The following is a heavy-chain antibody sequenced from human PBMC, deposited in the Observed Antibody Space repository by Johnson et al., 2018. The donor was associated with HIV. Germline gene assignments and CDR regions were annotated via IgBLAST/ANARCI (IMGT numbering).Heavy chain of an antibody. CDR1: GFTFNSYA. J-gene: IGHJ3*01. CDR2: ISYDGSNQ. D-gene: IGHD6-25*01. Sequence: QVQLVESGGGVVQPGRSLRLSCAASGFTFNSYAMHWVCQAPGKGLEWVAVISYDGSNQYYADSVKGRFTISRDNSKNTLYLQMNSLRAEDTAVYYCARATDQRLDAFDVWGQGTVVTVSS. CDR3: ARATDQRLDAFDV. V-gene: IGHV3-30-3*01.